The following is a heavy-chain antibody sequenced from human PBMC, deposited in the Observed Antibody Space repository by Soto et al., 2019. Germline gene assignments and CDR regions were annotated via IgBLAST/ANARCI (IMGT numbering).Heavy chain of an antibody. V-gene: IGHV4-31*02. D-gene: IGHD3-10*01. CDR3: ARTLWFGDLLSLDAFEI. CDR1: GASISSGGYY. Sequence: TSETLSLTCSVSGASISSGGYYWTWIRQHPGEGLEWIGYIHHSGNSYHNPSLQSRLSMSVDTSKNQFTLTLTSVTAADTAVYFCARTLWFGDLLSLDAFEIWGQGTMVTVSS. J-gene: IGHJ3*02. CDR2: IHHSGNS.